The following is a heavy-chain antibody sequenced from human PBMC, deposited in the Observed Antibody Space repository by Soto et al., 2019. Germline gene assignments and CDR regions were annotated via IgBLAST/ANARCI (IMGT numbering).Heavy chain of an antibody. V-gene: IGHV3-64D*08. J-gene: IGHJ4*02. D-gene: IGHD2-15*01. CDR1: GFTFSSSA. CDR3: VKGLAATGSDFDY. Sequence: GGSLRLSCSASGFTFSSSAMHWVRQAPGKGLEYVSAISSNGGSTYYADSVKGRFTISRDNSKNTLYLQMSSLRAEDTAVYYCVKGLAATGSDFDYWGQGTLVTVSS. CDR2: ISSNGGST.